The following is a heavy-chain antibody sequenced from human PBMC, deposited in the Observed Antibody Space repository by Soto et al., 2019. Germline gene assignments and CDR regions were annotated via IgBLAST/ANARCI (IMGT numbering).Heavy chain of an antibody. CDR3: ARQLVADRYYYYGMDV. CDR1: CGSISSSSYY. V-gene: IGHV4-39*01. D-gene: IGHD2-15*01. Sequence: SETLSLTCTVSCGSISSSSYYCGWIRQPPGKGLEWIGSHYSSGSPFYNRSLKSRVTISVDTSKNQFSLKLSSVTAADTAVYYCARQLVADRYYYYGMDVWGQGTTVT. CDR2: HYSSGSP. J-gene: IGHJ6*02.